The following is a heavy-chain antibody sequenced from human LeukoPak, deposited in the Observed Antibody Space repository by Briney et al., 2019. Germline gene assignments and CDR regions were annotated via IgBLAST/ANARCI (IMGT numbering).Heavy chain of an antibody. D-gene: IGHD3-16*01. CDR1: GGTFSNYA. CDR2: IIPIFGTA. CDR3: ARGEMKGESSYYYYYMDV. V-gene: IGHV1-69*13. Sequence: PQASVKVSCKASGGTFSNYAISWVRQAPGQGLEWMGGIIPIFGTANYAQKFQGRVTITADESTSTAYMELSSLRSEDTAVYYCARGEMKGESSYYYYYMDVWGKGTTVTISS. J-gene: IGHJ6*03.